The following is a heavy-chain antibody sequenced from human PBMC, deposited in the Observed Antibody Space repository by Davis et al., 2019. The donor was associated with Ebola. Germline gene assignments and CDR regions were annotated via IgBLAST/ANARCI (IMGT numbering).Heavy chain of an antibody. D-gene: IGHD5-18*01. V-gene: IGHV3-30-3*01. Sequence: PGGSLRLSCAASGFTFSSYAMHWVRQAPGKGLEWVAVISYDGSNKYYADSVKGRFTISRDNSKNTLYLQMNSLRAEDTAVYYCARENTAMVRRYFDYWGQGTLVTVSS. CDR3: ARENTAMVRRYFDY. CDR1: GFTFSSYA. J-gene: IGHJ4*02. CDR2: ISYDGSNK.